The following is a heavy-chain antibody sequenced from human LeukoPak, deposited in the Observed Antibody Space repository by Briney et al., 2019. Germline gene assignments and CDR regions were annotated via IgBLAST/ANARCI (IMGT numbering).Heavy chain of an antibody. CDR2: IKEDGSEK. V-gene: IGHV3-7*01. CDR3: ARDRTGNDY. CDR1: GFTFTTYW. J-gene: IGHJ4*02. D-gene: IGHD1-1*01. Sequence: SGGSLRLSCAASGFTFTTYWMHWVRQAPGKGLEWVANIKEDGSEKYYVDSVRGRFTISRDNAKNSLSLQMNSLRAEDTAVYYCARDRTGNDYWGQGALVTVSS.